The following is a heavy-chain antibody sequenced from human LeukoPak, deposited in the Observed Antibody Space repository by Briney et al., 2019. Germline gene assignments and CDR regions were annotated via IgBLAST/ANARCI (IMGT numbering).Heavy chain of an antibody. D-gene: IGHD3-22*01. CDR1: GASTTSYY. J-gene: IGHJ4*02. V-gene: IGHV4-59*01. CDR3: ARDTRSYDTSGYYYFDY. CDR2: IYSDGTT. Sequence: SETLSLTCSVSGASTTSYYWNWIRQAPGKGLEWIGYIYSDGTTSYSPSLRSRVTISIGASRNQFSLKLSSVTAADAAVYYCARDTRSYDTSGYYYFDYWGQGALVTVSS.